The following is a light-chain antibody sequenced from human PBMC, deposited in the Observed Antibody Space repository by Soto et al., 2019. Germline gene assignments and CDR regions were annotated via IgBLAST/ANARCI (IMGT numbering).Light chain of an antibody. V-gene: IGKV3-15*01. Sequence: EIVMTQSPATLSVSPGERATLSCRASQSVSSNLAWYQQKPGQAPRLLIYGASTRATGIPARFSGSGSGTEFTLTISSLQSEDFATYYCQQSYSTPFDFGPGTKVDIK. CDR2: GAS. CDR3: QQSYSTPFD. CDR1: QSVSSN. J-gene: IGKJ3*01.